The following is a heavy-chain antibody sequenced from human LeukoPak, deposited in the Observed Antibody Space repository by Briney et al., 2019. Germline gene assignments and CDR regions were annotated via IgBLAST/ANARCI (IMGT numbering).Heavy chain of an antibody. V-gene: IGHV1-69*05. Sequence: ASVKVSCKASGGTFSSYAISWVRQAPGQGLEWMGGIIPIFGTANYAQKFQGRITITTDESTSTAYMELRSLRSDDTAVYYCARDQDGLGGWFDPWGQGTLVTASS. CDR1: GGTFSSYA. J-gene: IGHJ5*02. CDR2: IIPIFGTA. CDR3: ARDQDGLGGWFDP. D-gene: IGHD5-24*01.